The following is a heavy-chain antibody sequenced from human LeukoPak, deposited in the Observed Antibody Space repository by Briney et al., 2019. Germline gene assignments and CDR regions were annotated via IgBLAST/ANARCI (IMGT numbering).Heavy chain of an antibody. CDR1: GFTFSSYA. CDR3: ARWVAGPTGGGFDY. D-gene: IGHD2-15*01. Sequence: PGGSLRLSCAASGFTFSSYAMHGVRQAPGKGLEWVAVISYDGSNKYYAHSVKGRFTISRDNSKNTLYLQMNSLRAEDTAVYYCARWVAGPTGGGFDYWGQGTLVTVSS. CDR2: ISYDGSNK. J-gene: IGHJ4*02. V-gene: IGHV3-30-3*01.